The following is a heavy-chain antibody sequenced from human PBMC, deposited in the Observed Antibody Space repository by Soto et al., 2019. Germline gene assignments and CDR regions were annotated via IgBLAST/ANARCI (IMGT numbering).Heavy chain of an antibody. D-gene: IGHD2-21*02. CDR2: ISYDGSNK. J-gene: IGHJ4*02. CDR3: AKDVVRHIVVVTAIGAPDY. CDR1: GFTFSSYG. Sequence: QVQLVESGGGVVQPGRSLRLSCAASGFTFSSYGMHWVRQAPGKGLEGVAVISYDGSNKYYADSVKGRFTISRDNSKNTLYLQMNSLRAEDTAVYYCAKDVVRHIVVVTAIGAPDYWGQGTLVTVSS. V-gene: IGHV3-30*18.